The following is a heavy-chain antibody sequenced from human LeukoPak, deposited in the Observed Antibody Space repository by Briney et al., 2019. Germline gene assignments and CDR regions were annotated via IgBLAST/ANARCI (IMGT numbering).Heavy chain of an antibody. CDR3: AKDRPNYYETNGHYYRRDGDS. CDR2: ISASGGST. D-gene: IGHD3-22*01. J-gene: IGHJ5*01. CDR1: GFTLSSYA. Sequence: GGSLRLSCAASGFTLSSYAMSWVRQAPGKGLEWVSSISASGGSTNYADSVKGRFTISRDNSKNTVYLQMNSLRAEDTAIYYCAKDRPNYYETNGHYYRRDGDSWGQGTLVTVSS. V-gene: IGHV3-23*01.